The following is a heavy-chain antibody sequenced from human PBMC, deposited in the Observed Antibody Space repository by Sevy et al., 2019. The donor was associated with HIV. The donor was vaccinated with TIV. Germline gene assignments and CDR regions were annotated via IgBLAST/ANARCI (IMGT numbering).Heavy chain of an antibody. CDR2: FDPEDGDPEDGKT. CDR3: ATTKDYYDSSGYPFDY. Sequence: ASVKVSCKVSGYTLTQFSTHWVRQAPGKGLEWMTTFDPEDGDPEDGKTIYAQKFLGRVTMTEDTSTDTAYMELSSLRSDDTAVYYCATTKDYYDSSGYPFDYRGQGTLVTVSS. V-gene: IGHV1-24*01. J-gene: IGHJ4*02. CDR1: GYTLTQFS. D-gene: IGHD3-22*01.